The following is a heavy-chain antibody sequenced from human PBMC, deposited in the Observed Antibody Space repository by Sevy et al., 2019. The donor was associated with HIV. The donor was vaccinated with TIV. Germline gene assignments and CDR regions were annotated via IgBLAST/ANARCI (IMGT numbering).Heavy chain of an antibody. CDR1: GFTFNSFA. V-gene: IGHV3-23*01. CDR2: ISGTGDYT. J-gene: IGHJ4*02. CDR3: AKKMGGGSGMAFLVDF. D-gene: IGHD5-18*01. Sequence: EGSLRLSCAASGFTFNSFAMGWVRQAPGKGLDWISVISGTGDYTYYADSVKGRFTISRDNSKNTLFLQMNSLRAEETAIFYCAKKMGGGSGMAFLVDFWGQGTLVTVSS.